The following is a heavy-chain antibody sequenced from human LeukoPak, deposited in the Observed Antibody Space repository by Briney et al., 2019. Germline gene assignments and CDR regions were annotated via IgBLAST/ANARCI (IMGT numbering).Heavy chain of an antibody. J-gene: IGHJ6*02. V-gene: IGHV3-33*01. CDR3: ARATIADLCTAYDYYYCMDV. CDR2: IRYDGSNI. CDR1: GFTFSSYG. D-gene: IGHD6-13*01. Sequence: GGSLRLSCAASGFTFSSYGMNWVRQAPGKGLEWVAVIRYDGSNIYYADSVKGRFTISRDNSKNTLYLQMNSLRAEDTAVYYCARATIADLCTAYDYYYCMDVWGQGTTVTVSS.